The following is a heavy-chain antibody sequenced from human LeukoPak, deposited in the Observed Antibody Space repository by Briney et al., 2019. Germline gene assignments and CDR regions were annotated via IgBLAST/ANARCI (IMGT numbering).Heavy chain of an antibody. J-gene: IGHJ3*02. V-gene: IGHV4-59*01. CDR2: ISYSGRT. Sequence: SETLSLTCTVSGGSINTYYWSWIRQPPGRGLEWVGYISYSGRTNYNPSLKSRVTISIDTSKSQFSLKLDSVTAADTAVYYCARSSSWYRGVWVDAFDIRGQGTMVTVSS. D-gene: IGHD6-13*01. CDR3: ARSSSWYRGVWVDAFDI. CDR1: GGSINTYY.